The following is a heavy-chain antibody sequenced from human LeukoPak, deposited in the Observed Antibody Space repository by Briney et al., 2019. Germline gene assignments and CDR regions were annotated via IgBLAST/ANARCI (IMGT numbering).Heavy chain of an antibody. CDR3: ANEVRPNVC. J-gene: IGHJ4*02. Sequence: GRSLRLSCALSGLTVNSHAMCWVRQPPGRGRDWVSSIDIIGGSTYYADSVKGRFTIYRDNSKNTLYLRMNSLRGEDKALYFCANEVRPNVCWGQGSLV. V-gene: IGHV3-23*01. CDR1: GLTVNSHA. D-gene: IGHD4/OR15-4a*01. CDR2: IDIIGGST.